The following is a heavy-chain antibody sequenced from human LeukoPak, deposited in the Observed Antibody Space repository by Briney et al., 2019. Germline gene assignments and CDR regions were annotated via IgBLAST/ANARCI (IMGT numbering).Heavy chain of an antibody. CDR1: GYSFTSYW. Sequence: GESLKISCXGSGYSFTSYWIGWVRQMPGKGLEWMGIIYPGDSDTRYSPSFQGQVTISADKSISTAYLQWSSLKASDTAMYYCARSGSSGWYSGNWFDPWGQGTLVTVSS. V-gene: IGHV5-51*01. CDR3: ARSGSSGWYSGNWFDP. D-gene: IGHD6-19*01. CDR2: IYPGDSDT. J-gene: IGHJ5*02.